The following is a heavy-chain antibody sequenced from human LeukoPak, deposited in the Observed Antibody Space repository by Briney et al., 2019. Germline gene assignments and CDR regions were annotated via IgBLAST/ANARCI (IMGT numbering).Heavy chain of an antibody. CDR2: INHSGST. CDR3: ARARRRYCSSTSCYNYYYGMDV. Sequence: SETLSLTCAVYGGSFSGYYWSWIRQPPGKGLEWIGEINHSGSTNYNPSLKSRVTISVDTSKNQFPLKLSSATAADTAVYYCARARRRYCSSTSCYNYYYGMDVWGQGTTVTVSS. D-gene: IGHD2-2*02. V-gene: IGHV4-34*01. CDR1: GGSFSGYY. J-gene: IGHJ6*02.